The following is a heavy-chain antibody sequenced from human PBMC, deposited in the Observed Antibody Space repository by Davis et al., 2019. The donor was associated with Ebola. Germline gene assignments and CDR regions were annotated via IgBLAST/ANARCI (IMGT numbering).Heavy chain of an antibody. CDR2: INTNTGNP. D-gene: IGHD3-10*01. V-gene: IGHV7-4-1*02. CDR3: ARGPKYYYGSGSYYMNY. J-gene: IGHJ4*02. Sequence: AASVKVSCKASGYTFTSYTMNWVRQAPGQGLEWMGWINTNTGNPTYAQGFTGRFVFSLDTSVSTAYLQISSLKAEDTAVYYCARGPKYYYGSGSYYMNYWGQETLVTVSS. CDR1: GYTFTSYT.